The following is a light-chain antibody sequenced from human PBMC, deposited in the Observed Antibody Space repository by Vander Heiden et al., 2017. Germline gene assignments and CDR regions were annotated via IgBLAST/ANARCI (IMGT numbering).Light chain of an antibody. V-gene: IGKV1-39*01. CDR3: QQSYSTPRT. Sequence: DIHMTQSPSSLSASVGDRVTITCRASQGISTYLNWYQQKPGKAPKLLINAASSLQRGVPSRFSGSGLGTDFTLTISSLQPEDFATYYCQQSYSTPRTFGQGTKVEFK. CDR2: AAS. CDR1: QGISTY. J-gene: IGKJ1*01.